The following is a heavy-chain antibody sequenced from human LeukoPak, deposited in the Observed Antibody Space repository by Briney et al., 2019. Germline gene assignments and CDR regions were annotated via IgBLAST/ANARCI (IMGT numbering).Heavy chain of an antibody. J-gene: IGHJ4*02. CDR1: GGSISSSNW. CDR2: IYHSGST. CDR3: ARDSGYPWGYFDY. Sequence: SETLSLTCAVSGGSISSSNWWSWVRQPPGKGLEWIGEIYHSGSTNYNPSLKSRVTISVDTSKNQFSLKLSSVTAADTAVYYCARDSGYPWGYFDYWGQGTLVTVSS. D-gene: IGHD5-12*01. V-gene: IGHV4-4*02.